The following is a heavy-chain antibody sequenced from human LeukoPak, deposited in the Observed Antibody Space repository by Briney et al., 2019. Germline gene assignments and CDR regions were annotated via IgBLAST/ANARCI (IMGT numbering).Heavy chain of an antibody. CDR2: IYDRGDT. V-gene: IGHV3-66*02. CDR1: GFTFTSNF. D-gene: IGHD1-1*01. J-gene: IGHJ4*02. CDR3: AGRRANTCNFCFVY. Sequence: GGSLRLSCAVSGFTFTSNFMSWVRQAPGKGLEGVSVIYDRGDTYYADSVKGRFTVSRDTSKNTLYLQLNNLGAEDTAVYYCAGRRANTCNFCFVYWGQGTLVTVSS.